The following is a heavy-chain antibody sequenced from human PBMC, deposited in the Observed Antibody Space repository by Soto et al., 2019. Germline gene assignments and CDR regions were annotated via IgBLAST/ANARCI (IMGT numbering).Heavy chain of an antibody. J-gene: IGHJ6*02. V-gene: IGHV1-18*01. D-gene: IGHD2-8*01. Sequence: QGQLVQSGAEVKKPGASVKLSCKASGFTFSNYGLNWVRQAPGQGLEWMGWVSANIGHTNYAQNLQGRVSMTTDTSTSTAYMELRGLTFDDTAVYYCARDIESVTAKHFFYYYAMDVWGQGTTVTVSS. CDR1: GFTFSNYG. CDR2: VSANIGHT. CDR3: ARDIESVTAKHFFYYYAMDV.